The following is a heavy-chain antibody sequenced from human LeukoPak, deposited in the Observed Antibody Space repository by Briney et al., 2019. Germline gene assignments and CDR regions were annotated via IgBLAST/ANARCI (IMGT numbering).Heavy chain of an antibody. Sequence: ASVKVSCKASGGTFSSYAISWVRQAPGQGLGWMGGIIPIFGTANYAQKFQGRVTITADESTSTAYMELSSLRSEDTAVYYCARTTVTTFQVHYYYYGMDVWGQGTTVTVSS. V-gene: IGHV1-69*13. D-gene: IGHD4-17*01. CDR1: GGTFSSYA. CDR2: IIPIFGTA. CDR3: ARTTVTTFQVHYYYYGMDV. J-gene: IGHJ6*02.